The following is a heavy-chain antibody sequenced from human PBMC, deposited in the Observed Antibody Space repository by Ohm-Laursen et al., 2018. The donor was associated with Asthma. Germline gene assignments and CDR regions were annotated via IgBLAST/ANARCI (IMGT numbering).Heavy chain of an antibody. CDR1: GFTFSSYS. D-gene: IGHD5-12*01. CDR3: AKDRAEWLRWEFDY. Sequence: SLRLSCAASGFTFSSYSMNWVRQAPGKGLEWVSYISSSSSTIYYADSVKGRFTISRDNAKNSLYLQMNSLRAEDTALYYCAKDRAEWLRWEFDYWGQGTLVTVSS. CDR2: ISSSSSTI. V-gene: IGHV3-48*04. J-gene: IGHJ4*02.